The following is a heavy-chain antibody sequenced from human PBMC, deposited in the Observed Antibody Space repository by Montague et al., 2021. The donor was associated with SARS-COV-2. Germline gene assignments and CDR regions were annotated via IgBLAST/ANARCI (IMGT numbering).Heavy chain of an antibody. CDR1: GFSLSTIGVG. J-gene: IGHJ5*01. V-gene: IGHV2-5*02. D-gene: IGHD3-9*01. CDR2: IYWDDDK. CDR3: AHSSGVDWLPRNWFDS. Sequence: PALVKPTQTLTLTCTFSGFSLSTIGVGVGWIRQPPGKVLEWLAIIYWDDDKRYSSFLRSRLTITKDTSKNQVVLTMTNMDTVDTATYFCAHSSGVDWLPRNWFDSWGQGTVVTVSS.